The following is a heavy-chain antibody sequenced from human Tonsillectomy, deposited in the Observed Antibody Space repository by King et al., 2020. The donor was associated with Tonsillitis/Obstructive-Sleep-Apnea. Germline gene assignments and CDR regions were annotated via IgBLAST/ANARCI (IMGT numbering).Heavy chain of an antibody. J-gene: IGHJ6*02. CDR2: IWYDRSNT. V-gene: IGHV3-33*01. CDR1: RFTFSTYG. Sequence: VQLVESGGGVVQPGGSLTLSCAASRFTFSTYGMHWVRQAPGKGLEWVAAIWYDRSNTYYADSLKGRFPISRDNSKNTLYLQMNSLRAEDTALYYCARDDYYGSRSYSYDEGWDVWGQGTTVPV. CDR3: ARDDYYGSRSYSYDEGWDV. D-gene: IGHD3-10*01.